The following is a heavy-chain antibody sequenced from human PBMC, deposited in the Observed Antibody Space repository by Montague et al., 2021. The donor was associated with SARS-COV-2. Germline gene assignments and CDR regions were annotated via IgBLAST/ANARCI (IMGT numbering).Heavy chain of an antibody. CDR2: ITPSGGT. CDR3: ARGLVSSFACIGLYPAYWYFDP. D-gene: IGHD3-22*01. V-gene: IGHV4-34*01. J-gene: IGHJ2*01. CDR1: GGSFNDYY. Sequence: SETLSLTCAVYGGSFNDYYWTWVRQPPGKGLEWIGGITPSGGTNYNPSLQNRVSMSVDTSKNQFSLKLSSVTAADAAAYYCARGLVSSFACIGLYPAYWYFDPWGRGTPVTVSS.